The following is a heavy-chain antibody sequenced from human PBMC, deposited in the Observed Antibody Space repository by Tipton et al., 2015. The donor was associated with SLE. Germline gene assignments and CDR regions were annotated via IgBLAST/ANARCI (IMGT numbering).Heavy chain of an antibody. Sequence: QSGPEVKKPGESLKISCKGSGYSFTSYWIGWVRQMPGKGLEWMGIIYPGDSDTRYSPSFQGQITISADKSISTAYLQWSSLKASDTAMYYCARQVDSGGRYWYFDLWGRGTLVTVSS. CDR2: IYPGDSDT. CDR1: GYSFTSYW. D-gene: IGHD5-12*01. J-gene: IGHJ2*01. V-gene: IGHV5-51*01. CDR3: ARQVDSGGRYWYFDL.